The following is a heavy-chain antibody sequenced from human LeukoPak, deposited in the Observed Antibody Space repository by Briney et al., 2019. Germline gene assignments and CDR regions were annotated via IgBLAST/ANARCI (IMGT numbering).Heavy chain of an antibody. CDR2: IYDTGST. J-gene: IGHJ1*01. V-gene: IGHV4-59*12. Sequence: SSETLSLTCTVSGGSISSYYWSWIRQPPGKGLEWIGYIYDTGSTLYNPSLESRLTISIDTSKNQFSLRLSSVTAADTAVYFCARYSLSREDFQDWGQGTLVTVSS. D-gene: IGHD6-13*01. CDR3: ARYSLSREDFQD. CDR1: GGSISSYY.